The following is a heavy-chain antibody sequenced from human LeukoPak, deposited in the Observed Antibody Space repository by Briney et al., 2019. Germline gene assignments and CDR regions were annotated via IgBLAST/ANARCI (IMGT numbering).Heavy chain of an antibody. Sequence: ASVKVSYKASGYTFTSYDINWARQATGQGLEWMGWMNPNSGNTGYAQKFQGRVTMTRNTSISTAYMALSSLRSEDTAVYYCASLIAVAGTSDYWGQGTLVTVSS. J-gene: IGHJ4*02. V-gene: IGHV1-8*01. D-gene: IGHD6-19*01. CDR2: MNPNSGNT. CDR3: ASLIAVAGTSDY. CDR1: GYTFTSYD.